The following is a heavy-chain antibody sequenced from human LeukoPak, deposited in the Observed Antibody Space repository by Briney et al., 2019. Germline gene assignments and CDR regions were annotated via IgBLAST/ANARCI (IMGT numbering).Heavy chain of an antibody. CDR3: ARTTVILTGYYSHFDY. CDR2: IYYSGST. J-gene: IGHJ4*02. Sequence: SETLSLTCTVSGGSISSSSYYWGWIRQPPGKGLEWIGSIYYSGSTYYNPSLKSRVTISVDTSKNQFSLKLSSVTAADTAVYYCARTTVILTGYYSHFDYWGQGTLVTVSS. V-gene: IGHV4-39*01. CDR1: GGSISSSSYY. D-gene: IGHD3-9*01.